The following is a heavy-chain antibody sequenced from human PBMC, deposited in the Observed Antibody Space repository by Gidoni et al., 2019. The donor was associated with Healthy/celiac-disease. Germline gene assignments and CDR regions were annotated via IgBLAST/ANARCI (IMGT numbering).Heavy chain of an antibody. J-gene: IGHJ4*02. CDR1: GGSFSGYY. CDR3: ATHSRLAVAGI. V-gene: IGHV4-34*01. D-gene: IGHD6-19*01. CDR2: IHHSGST. Sequence: QVQLQQWGAGLLKPSETMSLTCAVYGGSFSGYYWIWLRPPPGKGLEWIGEIHHSGSTNYNPSLKSRVTISVDTSKNQFSLKLSSVTVADTAVYYCATHSRLAVAGIWGQGTLVTVSS.